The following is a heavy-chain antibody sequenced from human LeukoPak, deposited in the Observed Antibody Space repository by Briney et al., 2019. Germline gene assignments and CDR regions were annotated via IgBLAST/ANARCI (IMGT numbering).Heavy chain of an antibody. J-gene: IGHJ4*02. CDR1: GYSFTSYY. Sequence: ASVKVSCKASGYSFTSYYMHWVRQAPGQGLEWMGIINPSGGSTSYAQKFQGRVTMTRDTSTSTIYMELSSLRSVDTAVYYCANFISGDSDGYALAGSYWGQGTLVTVSS. V-gene: IGHV1-46*03. D-gene: IGHD5-24*01. CDR3: ANFISGDSDGYALAGSY. CDR2: INPSGGST.